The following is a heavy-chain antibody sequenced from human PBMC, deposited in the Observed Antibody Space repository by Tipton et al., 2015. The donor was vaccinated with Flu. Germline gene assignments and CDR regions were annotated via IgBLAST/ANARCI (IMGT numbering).Heavy chain of an antibody. CDR3: SRSTYYYGSGSSDY. J-gene: IGHJ4*02. D-gene: IGHD3-10*01. CDR2: VSHSGIT. CDR1: GGSISSSNW. V-gene: IGHV4-4*02. Sequence: GLVKPSGTLSLTCAVSGGSISSSNWWSWVRQPPGKGLEWIGSVSHSGITYYEPSLKSRVTISLDTFQNQFSLKLISVTAADTAVYYCSRSTYYYGSGSSDYWGQGTLVAVSS.